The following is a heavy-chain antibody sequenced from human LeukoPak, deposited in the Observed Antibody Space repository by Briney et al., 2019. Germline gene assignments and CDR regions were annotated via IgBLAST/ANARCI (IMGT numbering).Heavy chain of an antibody. V-gene: IGHV4-39*07. Sequence: SETLSLTCTVSGGSISSSSYYWGWIRQPPGKGLEWIGSIYYSGSTYYNPSLKSRVTISVDTSKNQFSLKLSSVTAADTAVYYCARGRFLEWLQFDYWGQGTLVTVSS. CDR2: IYYSGST. CDR1: GGSISSSSYY. CDR3: ARGRFLEWLQFDY. D-gene: IGHD3-3*01. J-gene: IGHJ4*02.